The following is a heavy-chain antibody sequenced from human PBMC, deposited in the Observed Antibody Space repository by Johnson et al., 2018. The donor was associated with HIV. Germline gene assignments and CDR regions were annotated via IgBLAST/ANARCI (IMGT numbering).Heavy chain of an antibody. CDR1: GFTFDDYG. J-gene: IGHJ3*02. D-gene: IGHD3-22*01. CDR2: INWNGGST. Sequence: VQLVESGGSVVRPGGSLRLSCAASGFTFDDYGMSWVRQGPGKGLEWVSGINWNGGSTGYGDSVKGRFTISRDNAKNSLYLQMNSLRAEDTALYYCARGVVVVILDAFDIWGQGTMVTVSS. CDR3: ARGVVVVILDAFDI. V-gene: IGHV3-20*04.